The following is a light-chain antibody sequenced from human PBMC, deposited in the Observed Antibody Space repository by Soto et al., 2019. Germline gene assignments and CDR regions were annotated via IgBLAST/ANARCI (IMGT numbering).Light chain of an antibody. CDR2: DAS. V-gene: IGKV3-15*01. CDR3: QQYNSWPPIT. CDR1: QTVNSN. J-gene: IGKJ5*01. Sequence: EIVMTQSPATLSVSPGERATLSCRASQTVNSNLAWYQQKPGQAPRLLIYDASTRATGIPDRFSGGGSGTEFTLTISSLQSEDFVVYYCQQYNSWPPITFGQGTRLEIK.